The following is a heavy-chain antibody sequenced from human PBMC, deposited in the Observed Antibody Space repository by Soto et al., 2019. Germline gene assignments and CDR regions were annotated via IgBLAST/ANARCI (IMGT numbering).Heavy chain of an antibody. V-gene: IGHV4-39*01. D-gene: IGHD3-22*01. Sequence: QLQLQESGPGLVKPSETLSLTCTVSGGSISSSSYYWGWIRQPPGKGLEWIGSIYYSGSTYYNPSLKSRVTISVDTSKNQFSLKLGSVTAADTAVYYCARQRDYYDSSGYSRGYYFDYWGQGTLVTVSS. CDR3: ARQRDYYDSSGYSRGYYFDY. J-gene: IGHJ4*02. CDR1: GGSISSSSYY. CDR2: IYYSGST.